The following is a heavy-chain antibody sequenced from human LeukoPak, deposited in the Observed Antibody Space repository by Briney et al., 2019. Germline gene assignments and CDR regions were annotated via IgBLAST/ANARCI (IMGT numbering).Heavy chain of an antibody. D-gene: IGHD5-18*01. CDR2: ISYDGSNK. V-gene: IGHV3-30*18. Sequence: PGRSLRLSCAASGFTFSSYGMHWVRQAPGKGLEWVAVISYDGSNKYYADSVKGRFTISRDNSKNTLYLQMSSLRAEDTAVYYCAKGYSYGPFDYWGQGTLVTVSS. J-gene: IGHJ4*02. CDR1: GFTFSSYG. CDR3: AKGYSYGPFDY.